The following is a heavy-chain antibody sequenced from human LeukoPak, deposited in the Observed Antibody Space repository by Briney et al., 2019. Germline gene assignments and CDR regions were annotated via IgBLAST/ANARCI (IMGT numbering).Heavy chain of an antibody. D-gene: IGHD4-17*01. V-gene: IGHV4-39*01. CDR2: FYCSGNT. CDR1: GGSISSSSYC. CDR3: ARLRSPVTILYYFDY. Sequence: PSETLSLTCTVSGGSISSSSYCWGWIRQPPGKGLEWIGSFYCSGNTYYNPSLKSRVTISVDTSKNQFSLKLSSVTAADTAVYYCARLRSPVTILYYFDYWGQGTLVTVSS. J-gene: IGHJ4*02.